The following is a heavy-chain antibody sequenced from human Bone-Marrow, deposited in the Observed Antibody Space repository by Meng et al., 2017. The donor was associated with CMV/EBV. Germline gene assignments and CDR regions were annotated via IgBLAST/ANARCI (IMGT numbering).Heavy chain of an antibody. CDR3: ARDNNWGPDY. CDR1: GYTFSGYY. Sequence: ASVKVSCKASGYTFSGYYIHWVRQAPGQGLEWMGWINPNSGGTNSAQKFQGRVTMTRDTSISTAYMELTRLTSDDTAVYYCARDNNWGPDYWGQGTLVTVSS. J-gene: IGHJ4*02. D-gene: IGHD7-27*01. CDR2: INPNSGGT. V-gene: IGHV1-2*02.